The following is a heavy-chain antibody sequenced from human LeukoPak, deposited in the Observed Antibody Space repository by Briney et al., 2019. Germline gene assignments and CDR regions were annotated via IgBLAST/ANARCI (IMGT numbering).Heavy chain of an antibody. CDR2: FDPEDGET. CDR3: ATFIRLADYYFDY. V-gene: IGHV1-24*01. Sequence: ASVKVSCKVSGYTLTDLSMHWVRQAPGKGLEWMGGFDPEDGETIYAQKFQGRVTMTEDTSTDTAYMELSSLGSEDTAVYYCATFIRLADYYFDYWGQGTLVTVSS. J-gene: IGHJ4*02. CDR1: GYTLTDLS. D-gene: IGHD3-10*01.